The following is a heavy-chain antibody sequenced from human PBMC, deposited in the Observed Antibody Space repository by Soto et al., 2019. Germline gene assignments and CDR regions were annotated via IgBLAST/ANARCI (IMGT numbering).Heavy chain of an antibody. CDR2: IWYDGSNK. CDR3: ARDPHPPGEYGDYFPAFDGMDV. Sequence: PGGSLRLSCAASRFTFSSYGMHWVRQAPGKGLEWVAVIWYDGSNKYYADSVKGRSTISRDNSKNTLYLQMNSLRAEDTAVYYCARDPHPPGEYGDYFPAFDGMDVWGQGTTVTVS. D-gene: IGHD4-17*01. CDR1: RFTFSSYG. J-gene: IGHJ6*02. V-gene: IGHV3-33*01.